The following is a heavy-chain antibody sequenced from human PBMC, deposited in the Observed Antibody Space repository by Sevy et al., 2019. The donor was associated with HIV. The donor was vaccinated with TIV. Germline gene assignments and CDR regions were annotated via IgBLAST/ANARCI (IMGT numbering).Heavy chain of an antibody. D-gene: IGHD1-20*01. J-gene: IGHJ4*02. CDR3: ARVGFNWNDVDY. CDR1: GASMNIYY. Sequence: SETLSLTCTVSGASMNIYYWSWIRQPPGKGLEWIEYIYYSGTTNYNPSLKSRLTISIDTSKNQFSLKLSSVTAADTAVYYCARVGFNWNDVDYWGQGTLVTVSS. V-gene: IGHV4-59*01. CDR2: IYYSGTT.